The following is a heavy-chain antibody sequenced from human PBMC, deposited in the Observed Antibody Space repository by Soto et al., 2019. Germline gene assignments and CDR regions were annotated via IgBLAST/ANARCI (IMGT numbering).Heavy chain of an antibody. D-gene: IGHD4-17*01. V-gene: IGHV2-5*01. J-gene: IGHJ4*02. CDR3: SHDGDYVLLTFDH. CDR2: IYWNDDK. CDR1: GFSLSTSGVG. Sequence: VPTMVNPTQTLTLTCTFSGFSLSTSGVGVGWIRQPPGKALEWLALIYWNDDKRYSPSLKSRLTITKDTSSNQVVMTITNIDPGDSATYFGSHDGDYVLLTFDHWGPGNRVTVFS.